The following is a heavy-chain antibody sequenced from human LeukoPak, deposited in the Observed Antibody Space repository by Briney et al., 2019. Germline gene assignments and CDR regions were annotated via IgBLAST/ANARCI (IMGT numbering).Heavy chain of an antibody. D-gene: IGHD3-10*01. CDR2: IYYSGST. Sequence: SETLSLTCTVSGGSIISYYWSWIRQPPGKGLEWIGYIYYSGSTNYNPSLKSRVTISVDTSKNQFSLKLSSVTAADTAVYYCARIYYYGTGSPGSPDYWGQGTLVSVSS. V-gene: IGHV4-59*08. CDR3: ARIYYYGTGSPGSPDY. CDR1: GGSIISYY. J-gene: IGHJ4*02.